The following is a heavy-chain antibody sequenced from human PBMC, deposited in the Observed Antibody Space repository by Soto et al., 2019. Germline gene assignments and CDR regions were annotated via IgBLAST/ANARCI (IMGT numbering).Heavy chain of an antibody. Sequence: GASVKVSCKASGYTFTSYAMHWVRQAPGQRLEWMGWINAGNGNTKYSQKFQGRVTMTRNTSRGTAYMELSSLRFEDTAVYYCARGWAAAMALDYYSYGMDVWGQGTTVTVSS. CDR3: ARGWAAAMALDYYSYGMDV. J-gene: IGHJ6*02. CDR1: GYTFTSYA. CDR2: INAGNGNT. V-gene: IGHV1-3*01. D-gene: IGHD5-18*01.